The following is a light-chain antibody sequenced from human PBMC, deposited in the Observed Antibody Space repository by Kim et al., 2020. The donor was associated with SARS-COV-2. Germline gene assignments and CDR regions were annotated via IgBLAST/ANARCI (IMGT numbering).Light chain of an antibody. V-gene: IGLV2-18*02. CDR2: EVN. J-gene: IGLJ1*01. Sequence: GQAVTISCTGTSRDVGRYGRVAWYQQPPGTAPKLLSYEVNKRPSGVPDRFSGSKSEKKASLNSSGLQGEDEAEYYCTSYTSRATYVFGTGTKVTVL. CDR3: TSYTSRATYV. CDR1: SRDVGRYGR.